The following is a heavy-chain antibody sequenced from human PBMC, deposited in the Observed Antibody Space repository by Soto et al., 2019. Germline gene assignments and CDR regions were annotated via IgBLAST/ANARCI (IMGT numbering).Heavy chain of an antibody. CDR2: IVVGSGNT. Sequence: ASVKVSCKASGFTFTSSAVKWVRQARGQRLEWIGWIVVGSGNTNYAQKFQERVTITRDMSTSTAYMELSSLRSEDTAVYYCASITSPDLHPPDVWGQGTTVTVSS. V-gene: IGHV1-58*01. CDR1: GFTFTSSA. CDR3: ASITSPDLHPPDV. D-gene: IGHD3-3*01. J-gene: IGHJ6*02.